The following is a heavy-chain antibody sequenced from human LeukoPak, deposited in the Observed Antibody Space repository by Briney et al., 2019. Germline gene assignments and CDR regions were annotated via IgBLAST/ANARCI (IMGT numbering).Heavy chain of an antibody. V-gene: IGHV3-11*06. J-gene: IGHJ3*02. CDR1: GFTFSDYY. CDR2: ISSSSSSYT. Sequence: GGSLRLSCAASGFTFSDYYMSWIRQAPGKGLEWVSYISSSSSSYTNYADSVKGRFTISRDNAKNSLYLQMNSLRAEDTAVYYCARGGDYYDSSGYSQTPDAFDIWGQGTMVTVSS. D-gene: IGHD3-22*01. CDR3: ARGGDYYDSSGYSQTPDAFDI.